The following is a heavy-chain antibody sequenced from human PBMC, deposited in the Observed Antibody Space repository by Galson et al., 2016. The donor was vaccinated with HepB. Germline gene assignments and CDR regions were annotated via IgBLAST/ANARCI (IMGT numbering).Heavy chain of an antibody. CDR3: ARPQSPYCSSTNCFYYGMDL. D-gene: IGHD2-2*01. J-gene: IGHJ6*02. Sequence: SVKVSCKASGGTFSRYAISWVRQAPGQGLEWMGGSIPIFGTTNYAQKFQGRVTITADESTSTAYMELSSLRSEDTAVYYCARPQSPYCSSTNCFYYGMDLWGQGTTVTVSS. V-gene: IGHV1-69*13. CDR1: GGTFSRYA. CDR2: SIPIFGTT.